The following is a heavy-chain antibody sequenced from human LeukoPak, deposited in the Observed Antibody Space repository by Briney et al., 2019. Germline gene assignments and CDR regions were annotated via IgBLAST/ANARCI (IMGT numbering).Heavy chain of an antibody. CDR2: INPNSGGT. V-gene: IGHV1-2*06. CDR1: GFTFSSYG. Sequence: GGSLRLSCAASGFTFSSYGMHWVRQAPGQGLEWMGRINPNSGGTNYAQKFQGRVTMTRDTSISTAYMELSRLRPDDTAVYYCARQTIIQLWGSDAFDIWGQGTMVTVSS. CDR3: ARQTIIQLWGSDAFDI. D-gene: IGHD5-18*01. J-gene: IGHJ3*02.